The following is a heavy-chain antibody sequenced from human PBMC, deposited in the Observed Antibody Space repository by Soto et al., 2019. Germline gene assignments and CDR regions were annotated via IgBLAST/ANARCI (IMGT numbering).Heavy chain of an antibody. D-gene: IGHD1-1*01. CDR2: IYRSGSS. CDR3: AREKVGTTFFDN. V-gene: IGHV4-38-2*02. J-gene: IGHJ4*02. Sequence: SETLSLTCTVPGDSISSYYWSWFRQPPVNGLEWIGSIYRSGSSYHNPSLESRLTVSIDTSKNQFSLKLASVTAADTAIYYCAREKVGTTFFDNWGQGTQVTVSS. CDR1: GDSISSYY.